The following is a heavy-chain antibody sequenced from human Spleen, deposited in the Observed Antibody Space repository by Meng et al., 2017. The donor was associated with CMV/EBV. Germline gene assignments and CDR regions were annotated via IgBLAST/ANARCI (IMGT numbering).Heavy chain of an antibody. CDR2: INPDNGGT. D-gene: IGHD1-1*01. V-gene: IGHV1-2*02. CDR3: ARAGRRMENDY. Sequence: ASVKVSCKASGYTFTGYYMNWVRQAPGQGLEWMGGINPDNGGTKYAQRFQGRVTMARDTSISTAYMELSRLRSDDTAVYYCARAGRRMENDYWGQGTLVTVSS. CDR1: GYTFTGYY. J-gene: IGHJ4*02.